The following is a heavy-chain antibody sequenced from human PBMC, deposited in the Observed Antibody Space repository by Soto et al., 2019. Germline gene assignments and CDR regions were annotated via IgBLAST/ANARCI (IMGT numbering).Heavy chain of an antibody. Sequence: EVQMVESGGGLVKPGESLRLSCEASGFTFNNAWMSWVRQAPGKGLEWVGRIKSKTDGERTDYGAPVKGRFTISRDDSKNTLYLHMNSLKTDDTAVYYCTTVGYPGNYWGQGTLVTVSS. V-gene: IGHV3-15*01. CDR2: IKSKTDGERT. CDR1: GFTFNNAW. D-gene: IGHD5-18*01. CDR3: TTVGYPGNY. J-gene: IGHJ4*02.